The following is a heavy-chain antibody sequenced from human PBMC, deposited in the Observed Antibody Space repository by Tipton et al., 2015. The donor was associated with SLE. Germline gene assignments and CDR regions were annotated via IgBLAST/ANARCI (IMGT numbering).Heavy chain of an antibody. V-gene: IGHV1-2*02. J-gene: IGHJ6*03. D-gene: IGHD4-17*01. CDR3: ARGNRMRYGDLYNYYYMDV. CDR1: GNTVSGYY. Sequence: QVQLVQSGAEVKKPGASVKVSCKTSGNTVSGYYMHWVRQAPGQGLEWMGWITPNRGGTNYAQKFQGRVTMTRDTSITTAYMELSRLRFDDTAVYYCARGNRMRYGDLYNYYYMDVWGKGTTVTVS. CDR2: ITPNRGGT.